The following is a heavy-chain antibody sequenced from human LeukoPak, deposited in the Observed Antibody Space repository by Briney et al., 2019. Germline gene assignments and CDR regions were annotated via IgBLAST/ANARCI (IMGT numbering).Heavy chain of an antibody. CDR2: IYTSGST. J-gene: IGHJ4*02. D-gene: IGHD6-13*01. V-gene: IGHV4-61*02. CDR1: GGSISSGSYY. CDR3: ARVGIAAAGTRGASFDY. Sequence: PSETLSLTCTVSGGSISSGSYYWSWIRQPAGKGLEWIGRIYTSGSTNYNPSLKSRVTISVDTSKNQFSLKLSSVTAADTAVYYCARVGIAAAGTRGASFDYWGQGTLVTVSS.